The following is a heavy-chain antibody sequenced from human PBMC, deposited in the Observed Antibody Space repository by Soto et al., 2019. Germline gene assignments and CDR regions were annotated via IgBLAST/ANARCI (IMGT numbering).Heavy chain of an antibody. CDR2: IYYSGST. CDR3: ARRRYSYGFDY. J-gene: IGHJ4*02. Sequence: SETLSLTCTVSGGSISSYYWSWIRQPPGKGLEWIGYIYYSGSTNYNPSLKSRVTISVDTSKNQFSLKLSSVTAADTAVYYCARRRYSYGFDYWGQGTLVTVSS. CDR1: GGSISSYY. V-gene: IGHV4-59*08. D-gene: IGHD5-18*01.